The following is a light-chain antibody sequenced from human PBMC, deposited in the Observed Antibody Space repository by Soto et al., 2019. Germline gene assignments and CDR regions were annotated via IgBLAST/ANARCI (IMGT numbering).Light chain of an antibody. CDR1: QSVRSF. J-gene: IGKJ4*01. CDR3: QQRSNWPLT. Sequence: EIVLTQSPGTLSLSPGERATLSCRASQSVRSFLAWFQHKPGQPPRLLIYDSTNRATGIPARFSGSGSGTDFTLTINSLEPEDFAVYYCQQRSNWPLTFGGGTKVEIK. CDR2: DST. V-gene: IGKV3-11*01.